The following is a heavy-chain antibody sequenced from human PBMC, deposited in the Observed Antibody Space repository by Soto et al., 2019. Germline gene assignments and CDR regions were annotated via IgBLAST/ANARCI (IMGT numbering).Heavy chain of an antibody. D-gene: IGHD6-19*01. CDR3: AHLVPGPLSFAY. Sequence: QTTLKESGPSLIKPTQTLALTCTFSGFSFNTRGVGVAWIRQPPGKTLEWLAVIYWDNDRRYRPSLTDRLSITKDMSTKQVVLTMTNVDPVDTGTYYCAHLVPGPLSFAYWGQGALVTVSS. V-gene: IGHV2-5*02. CDR2: IYWDNDR. CDR1: GFSFNTRGVG. J-gene: IGHJ4*02.